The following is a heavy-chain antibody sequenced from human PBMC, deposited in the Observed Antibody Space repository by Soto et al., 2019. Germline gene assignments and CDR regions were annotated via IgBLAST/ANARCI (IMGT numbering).Heavy chain of an antibody. Sequence: QVQLVQSGAEVKKPGSSVKVSCKASGGTFSSYAISWVRQAPGQGLEWMGGIIPIFGTANYAQKFQGRVTITADEATSTADMELSSLRSEDTAVYYCARALPHYYDSSGNDAFDIWGQGTMVTVSS. D-gene: IGHD3-22*01. CDR2: IIPIFGTA. CDR3: ARALPHYYDSSGNDAFDI. J-gene: IGHJ3*02. CDR1: GGTFSSYA. V-gene: IGHV1-69*01.